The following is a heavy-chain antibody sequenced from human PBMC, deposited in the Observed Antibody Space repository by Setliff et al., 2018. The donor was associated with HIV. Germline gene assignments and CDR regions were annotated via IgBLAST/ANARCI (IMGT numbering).Heavy chain of an antibody. D-gene: IGHD3-10*01. V-gene: IGHV1-46*01. CDR3: AREQESYGSGSLAFDY. J-gene: IGHJ4*02. CDR2: INPSGGRT. CDR1: GYTFTNYY. Sequence: GASVKVSCKASGYTFTNYYIHWVRQAPGQGLEWMGLINPSGGRTGYAQKFQGRLTMTRDTSRSTVYMELSSLRSEDTAVYYCAREQESYGSGSLAFDYWGQGTLVTVSS.